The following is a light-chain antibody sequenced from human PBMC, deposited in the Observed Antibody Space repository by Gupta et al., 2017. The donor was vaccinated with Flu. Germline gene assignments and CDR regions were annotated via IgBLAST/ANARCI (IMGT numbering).Light chain of an antibody. CDR1: SSDVGAYIF. J-gene: IGLJ2*01. V-gene: IGLV2-11*01. CDR2: DVS. CDR3: CSYAGSFSVI. Sequence: SVTISCTGTSSDVGAYIFVSWYQQHPGKAPKLLIYDVSEWPSGVPDRFSGSKSGNTASLTISGLQAEDEADYFCCSYAGSFSVIFGGGTKLTVL.